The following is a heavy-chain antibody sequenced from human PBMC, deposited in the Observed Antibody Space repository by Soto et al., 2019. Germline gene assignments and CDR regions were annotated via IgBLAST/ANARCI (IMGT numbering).Heavy chain of an antibody. D-gene: IGHD2-2*01. CDR2: IYYSGST. CDR3: VRRYCSSTSCYNWFDP. V-gene: IGHV4-59*08. J-gene: IGHJ5*02. CDR1: GGSISSYY. Sequence: SETLSLTCTVSGGSISSYYWSWIRQPPGKGLEWIGYIYYSGSTNYNPSLKSRVTISVDTSKNQFSLKLSSVTAADTAVYYCVRRYCSSTSCYNWFDPWGQGTLVTVSS.